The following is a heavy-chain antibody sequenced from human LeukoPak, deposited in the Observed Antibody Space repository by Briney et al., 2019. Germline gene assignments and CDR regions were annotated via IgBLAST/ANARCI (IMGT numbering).Heavy chain of an antibody. CDR2: IGPSGSNI. CDR1: GFTFGLYA. V-gene: IGHV3-48*01. D-gene: IGHD1-26*01. CDR3: ARWMGATLSFDY. J-gene: IGHJ4*02. Sequence: PGGSLRLSCAASGFTFGLYAINWVRQAPGKGLEWISYIGPSGSNIYYADSVKGRFTISRDNAKNSLYLQMNSLRAEDTAVYYCARWMGATLSFDYWGQGTLVTVSS.